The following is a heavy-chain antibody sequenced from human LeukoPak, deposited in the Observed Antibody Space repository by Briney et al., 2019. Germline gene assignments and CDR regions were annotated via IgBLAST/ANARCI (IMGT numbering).Heavy chain of an antibody. CDR2: ISSSSSTI. D-gene: IGHD3-16*02. Sequence: GGSLRPSCAASGFTFSSYSMNWVRQAPGKGLEWVSYISSSSSTIYYADSVKGRFTISRDNAKNSLYLQMNSLRDEDTAVYYCARDLGYDYVWGSYRYTGGAFDIWGQGTMVTVSS. CDR1: GFTFSSYS. V-gene: IGHV3-48*02. CDR3: ARDLGYDYVWGSYRYTGGAFDI. J-gene: IGHJ3*02.